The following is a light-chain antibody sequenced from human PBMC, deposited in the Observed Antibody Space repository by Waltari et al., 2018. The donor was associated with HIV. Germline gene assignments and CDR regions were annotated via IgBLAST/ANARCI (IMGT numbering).Light chain of an antibody. CDR3: QSYDSSMSLYV. Sequence: QSVLTQPPSVSGAPGQRVTISCTGSSSNIGAGYDVHWYQQLPGTAPKLLIYGNSNQPAGGADRFSGSKAGTSASLAITGLQAEDEADYYCQSYDSSMSLYVFGTGTKVTVL. CDR1: SSNIGAGYD. V-gene: IGLV1-40*01. J-gene: IGLJ1*01. CDR2: GNS.